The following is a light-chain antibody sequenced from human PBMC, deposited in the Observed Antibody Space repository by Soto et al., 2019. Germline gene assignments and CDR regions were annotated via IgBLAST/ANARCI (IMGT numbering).Light chain of an antibody. J-gene: IGKJ3*01. CDR2: DGS. CDR1: QSVSYW. V-gene: IGKV1-5*01. Sequence: DIHLTQSPSTLSTSVGARVTITCRASQSVSYWLAWYQQKPGKAPNLLIYDGSTLASGVPPRFSGGGSGTEFTLNISSLQPDDSAMYYCQHYNTYSKAFGPGTRVEIK. CDR3: QHYNTYSKA.